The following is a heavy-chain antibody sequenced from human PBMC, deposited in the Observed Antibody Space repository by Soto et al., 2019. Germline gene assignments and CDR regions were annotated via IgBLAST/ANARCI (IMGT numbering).Heavy chain of an antibody. CDR2: IKQDGSEK. V-gene: IGHV3-7*03. CDR3: ARDHRPEGDWFDP. J-gene: IGHJ5*02. Sequence: GGSLRLSCAASGFTFSSYWMSWVRQAPGKGLEWVANIKQDGSEKYYVDSVKGRFTISRDNAKNSLYLQMNSLRAEDTAVYYCARDHRPEGDWFDPWGQGTLVTVSS. CDR1: GFTFSSYW.